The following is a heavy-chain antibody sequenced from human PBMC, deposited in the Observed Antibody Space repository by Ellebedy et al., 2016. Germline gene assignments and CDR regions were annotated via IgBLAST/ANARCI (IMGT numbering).Heavy chain of an antibody. CDR2: INGVGTST. Sequence: GESLKISCAASGFAFSTYWMHWVRQAPGKGLVWVSRINGVGTSTNYADSVKGRFTISRDNAKNTLYLQMNSLRAEDTAVYYCARERPLEWTEIIDYWGQGTLVTVSS. J-gene: IGHJ4*02. D-gene: IGHD3-3*01. CDR1: GFAFSTYW. V-gene: IGHV3-74*01. CDR3: ARERPLEWTEIIDY.